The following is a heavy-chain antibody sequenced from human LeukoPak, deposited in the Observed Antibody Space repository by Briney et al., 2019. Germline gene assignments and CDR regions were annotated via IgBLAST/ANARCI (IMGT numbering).Heavy chain of an antibody. J-gene: IGHJ4*02. Sequence: PSETLSLTCTVSGGSITNYYWSWIRQPPGKGLEWIGYIYYSGSTNYNPSLKSRVTISLDTSKNQFSLKLSSVTAADTAVYYCARRGLAAASGRRFDYWGQGTLVTVSS. D-gene: IGHD6-13*01. CDR2: IYYSGST. CDR1: GGSITNYY. CDR3: ARRGLAAASGRRFDY. V-gene: IGHV4-59*12.